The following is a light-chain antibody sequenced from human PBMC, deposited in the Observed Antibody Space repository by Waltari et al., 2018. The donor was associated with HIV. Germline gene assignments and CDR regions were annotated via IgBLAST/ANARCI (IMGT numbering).Light chain of an antibody. V-gene: IGKV3-11*01. Sequence: EIVLTQSPDTLSLSPGERATLSCRASQSVGNFLAWYQQKPGQAPRLLVYYASNRATGIPARFSGSGSGTDSTLTISRLEAEDFAVYYCQQRSSWPPSITFGQGTRLEIK. J-gene: IGKJ5*01. CDR3: QQRSSWPPSIT. CDR1: QSVGNF. CDR2: YAS.